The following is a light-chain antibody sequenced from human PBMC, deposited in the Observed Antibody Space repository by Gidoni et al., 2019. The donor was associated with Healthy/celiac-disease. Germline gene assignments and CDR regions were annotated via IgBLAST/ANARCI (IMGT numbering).Light chain of an antibody. Sequence: DIQMTQSPSSLSASVGDRVTITCQASQDISNYLNWYQQKPGKAPKLLIYDASNLETGVPSRFSGSGSGTDFTFTISSLQHEDIATYYCQQYDNLAFGGGTKVEIK. CDR1: QDISNY. CDR3: QQYDNLA. V-gene: IGKV1-33*01. CDR2: DAS. J-gene: IGKJ4*01.